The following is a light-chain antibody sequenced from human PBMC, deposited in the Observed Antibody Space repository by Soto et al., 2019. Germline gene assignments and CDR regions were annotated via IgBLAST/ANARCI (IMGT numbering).Light chain of an antibody. CDR2: DAS. CDR1: QSVRASY. J-gene: IGKJ1*01. V-gene: IGKV3-20*01. Sequence: EIVLTPSPGTLSLSPGERAPLSCRASQSVRASYLAWYQQSPGQPPRLLIYDASTRAPGIPDRFSGSGSGTDFTLTIRRLEPEDFAVYYCQQYGTSTTFGQGTKVDIK. CDR3: QQYGTSTT.